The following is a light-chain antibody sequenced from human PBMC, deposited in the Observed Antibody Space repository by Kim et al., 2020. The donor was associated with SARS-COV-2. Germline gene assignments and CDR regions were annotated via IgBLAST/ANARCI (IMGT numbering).Light chain of an antibody. Sequence: GQSTPISGTGTSADVVSDNNVSWYQHHPGEAPSLMIYDVGNRPAGVSTRFSGSKSGNTASLTISGLQSEDEADYYCSSSTSNSDCVFGGGTQLTVL. CDR3: SSSTSNSDCV. J-gene: IGLJ3*02. CDR1: SADVVSDNN. V-gene: IGLV2-14*03. CDR2: DVG.